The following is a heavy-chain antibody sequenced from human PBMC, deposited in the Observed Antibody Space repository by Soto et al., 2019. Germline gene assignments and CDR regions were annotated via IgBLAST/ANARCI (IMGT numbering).Heavy chain of an antibody. V-gene: IGHV1-18*01. CDR3: ARDQNHYDSSGPEVDYYYYGMDV. Sequence: GASVNGACKASGYTLSSDGVSWVRQAPGQGLEWMGWISAYNGNTNYAQKLQGRVTMTTDTSTSTAYMELRSLRSDDTAVYYCARDQNHYDSSGPEVDYYYYGMDVWGQGTTVTVSS. J-gene: IGHJ6*02. D-gene: IGHD3-22*01. CDR1: GYTLSSDG. CDR2: ISAYNGNT.